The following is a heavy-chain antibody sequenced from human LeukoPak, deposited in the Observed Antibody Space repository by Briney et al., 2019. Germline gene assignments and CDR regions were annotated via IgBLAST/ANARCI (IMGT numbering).Heavy chain of an antibody. CDR1: GFTFSSYS. D-gene: IGHD3-3*01. V-gene: IGHV3-48*01. CDR2: ISSSSSTI. Sequence: PGGSLRLSCAASGFTFSSYSMNWVRQAPGKGLEWVSYISSSSSTIYYADSVKGRFTISRDNAKNSLYLQMNSLRAEDTAVYYCARDRRYYDFWSGYYQLDYWGQGTLVTVSS. J-gene: IGHJ4*02. CDR3: ARDRRYYDFWSGYYQLDY.